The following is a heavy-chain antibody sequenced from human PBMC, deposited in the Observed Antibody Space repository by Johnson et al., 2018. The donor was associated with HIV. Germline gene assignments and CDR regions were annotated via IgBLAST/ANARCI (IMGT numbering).Heavy chain of an antibody. CDR1: GFTFSDYA. D-gene: IGHD1-26*01. Sequence: VQLVESGGGLIQPGGSLRLSCAASGFTFSDYAMHWVRQAPGRTLEYVSAISSNGGGTYYASFAKGRFTISRDNAKNSLHLQMSSLRAEDTALYYCAKGATRYKTDGSKHDGAFDVWGQGTMVTVSS. CDR2: ISSNGGGT. CDR3: AKGATRYKTDGSKHDGAFDV. J-gene: IGHJ3*01. V-gene: IGHV3-64*01.